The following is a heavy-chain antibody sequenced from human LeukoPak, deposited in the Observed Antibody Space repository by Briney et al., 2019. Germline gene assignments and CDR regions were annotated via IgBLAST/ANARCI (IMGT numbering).Heavy chain of an antibody. CDR3: ARDLAYPGAFDI. Sequence: GGSLRLSCAASGFTFSDYYMSWIRRAPGKGLEWISYISISSNSINYADSVKGRFTISRDNTKNSLFLQMNSLRAEDTAVYYCARDLAYPGAFDIWGQGTMVTVSS. J-gene: IGHJ3*02. CDR2: ISISSNSI. CDR1: GFTFSDYY. D-gene: IGHD3-10*01. V-gene: IGHV3-11*01.